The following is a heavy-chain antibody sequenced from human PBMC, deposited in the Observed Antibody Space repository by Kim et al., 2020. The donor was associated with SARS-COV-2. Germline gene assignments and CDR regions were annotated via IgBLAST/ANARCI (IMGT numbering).Heavy chain of an antibody. CDR1: VFTFSSYG. CDR2: ISYDGSNK. CDR3: AKDLRGYSGYGRWYYGMDV. V-gene: IGHV3-30*18. Sequence: GGSLRLSCAASVFTFSSYGMHWVRQAPGKGLEWVAVISYDGSNKYYADSVKGRFTISRDNSKNTLYLQMNSLRAEDTAVYYCAKDLRGYSGYGRWYYGMDVWGQGTTVTVSS. J-gene: IGHJ6*02. D-gene: IGHD5-12*01.